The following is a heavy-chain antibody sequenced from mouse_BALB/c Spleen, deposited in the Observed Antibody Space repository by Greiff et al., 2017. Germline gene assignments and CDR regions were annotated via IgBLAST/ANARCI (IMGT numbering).Heavy chain of an antibody. J-gene: IGHJ2*01. D-gene: IGHD1-1*01. CDR2: ISSGSRTI. V-gene: IGHV5-17*02. CDR1: GFTFSSFG. Sequence: EVKLVESGGGLVQPGGSRKLSCAASGFTFSSFGMNWVRQAPEKGLEWVAYISSGSRTIYYADTVKGRFTISRDNPKNTLFLQMTSLRSEDTAMYYCARFTTGGVFDDWGQGTTLTVSS. CDR3: ARFTTGGVFDD.